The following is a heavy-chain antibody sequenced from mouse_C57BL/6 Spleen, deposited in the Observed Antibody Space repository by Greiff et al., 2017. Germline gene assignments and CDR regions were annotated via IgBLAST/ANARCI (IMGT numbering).Heavy chain of an antibody. CDR3: TRPNWFYAMDY. CDR1: GYTFTDYE. CDR2: IDPETGGT. D-gene: IGHD4-1*01. Sequence: VQLQQSGAELVRPGASVTLSCKASGYTFTDYEMHWVKQTPVHGLEWIGAIDPETGGTAYNQKVKGKAILTADKSSSTAYMELRSLTSEDSAVYYCTRPNWFYAMDYWGQGTSVTVSS. V-gene: IGHV1-15*01. J-gene: IGHJ4*01.